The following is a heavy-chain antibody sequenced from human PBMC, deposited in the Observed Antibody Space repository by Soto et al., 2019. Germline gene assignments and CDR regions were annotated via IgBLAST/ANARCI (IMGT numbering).Heavy chain of an antibody. J-gene: IGHJ6*02. Sequence: ASVQVSCKASGYTFTSYDINWVRQATGQGLEWMGWMNPNSGNTGYAQKFQGRVTMTRNTSISTAYMELSSLRSEDTAVYYCARVAKGYYDSSVYTMEGWGQGTKVIV. V-gene: IGHV1-8*01. CDR1: GYTFTSYD. CDR2: MNPNSGNT. D-gene: IGHD3-22*01. CDR3: ARVAKGYYDSSVYTMEG.